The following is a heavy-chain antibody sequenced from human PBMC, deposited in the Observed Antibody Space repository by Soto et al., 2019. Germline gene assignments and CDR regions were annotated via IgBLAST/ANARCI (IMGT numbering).Heavy chain of an antibody. J-gene: IGHJ4*02. CDR3: ARGRYGDY. Sequence: QVHLVQSGAEVKKPGASVKVSCKGSGYDFTTYGITWVRQAPGQGLEWMAWISAPNGNTDYAQKLQGRVTVTRETSTSTAYMELRSLRSDDTAVYYCARGRYGDYWGQGALVTVSS. V-gene: IGHV1-18*01. CDR2: ISAPNGNT. CDR1: GYDFTTYG. D-gene: IGHD1-1*01.